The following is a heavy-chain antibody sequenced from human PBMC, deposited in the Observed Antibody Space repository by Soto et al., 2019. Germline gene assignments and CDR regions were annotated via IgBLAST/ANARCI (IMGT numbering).Heavy chain of an antibody. V-gene: IGHV1-69*13. D-gene: IGHD2-2*01. Sequence: EASVKVSCKASGGTFSSYAISWVRQAPGKGLEWMGGIIPIFGTANYAQKFQGRVTITADESTSTAYMELSSLRSEDTAVYYCARSNRDIVVVPAAYEAYYYYGMDVWGQGTTVTVSS. CDR2: IIPIFGTA. J-gene: IGHJ6*02. CDR1: GGTFSSYA. CDR3: ARSNRDIVVVPAAYEAYYYYGMDV.